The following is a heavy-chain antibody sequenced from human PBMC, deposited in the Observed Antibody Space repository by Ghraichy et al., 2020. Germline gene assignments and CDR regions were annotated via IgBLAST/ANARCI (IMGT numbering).Heavy chain of an antibody. CDR2: VNSDGSST. CDR1: GFTFSSYW. V-gene: IGHV3-74*01. CDR3: ARDYDFWITYGTYSYAMDV. D-gene: IGHD3-3*01. Sequence: GGSLRLSCEASGFTFSSYWMHWVRQVPGKGLVWVSRVNSDGSSTSYADFVKGRFTISRDNAKNMLYLQMNGLRAEDTAVYLCARDYDFWITYGTYSYAMDVWGQGTTVTVSS. J-gene: IGHJ6*02.